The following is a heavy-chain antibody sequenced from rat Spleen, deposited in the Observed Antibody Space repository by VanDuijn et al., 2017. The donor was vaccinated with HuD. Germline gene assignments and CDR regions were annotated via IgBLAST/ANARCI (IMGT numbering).Heavy chain of an antibody. V-gene: IGHV3-3*01. D-gene: IGHD1-10*01. CDR1: GYSITSSYR. CDR3: ARDNNYKAY. J-gene: IGHJ2*01. CDR2: INGAGST. Sequence: EVQLQESGPGLVKPSQSLSLTCSVTGYSITSSYRWNWIRKFPGNKLEWMGYINGAGSTNYNPSLKSRISITRDTSKNQFFLQLNSVTTEDTATYYCARDNNYKAYWGQGVMVTVSS.